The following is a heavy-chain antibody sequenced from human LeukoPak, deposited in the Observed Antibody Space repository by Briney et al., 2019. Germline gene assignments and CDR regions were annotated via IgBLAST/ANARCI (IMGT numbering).Heavy chain of an antibody. J-gene: IGHJ4*02. CDR3: ARCYYGSGKPFDY. CDR1: GFIFSDYW. D-gene: IGHD3-10*01. V-gene: IGHV3-21*01. CDR2: ISSSSSYI. Sequence: NPGGSLRLSCAASGFIFSDYWMTWVRQAPGKGLEWVSSISSSSSYIYYADSVKGRFTISRDNAKNSLYLQMNSLRAEDTAVYYCARCYYGSGKPFDYWGQGTLVTVSS.